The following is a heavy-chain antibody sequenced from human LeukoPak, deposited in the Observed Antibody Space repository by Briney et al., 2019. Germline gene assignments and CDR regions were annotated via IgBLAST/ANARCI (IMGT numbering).Heavy chain of an antibody. Sequence: ASVKVSCKASGYTFTSYYMHWVRQAPGQGLEWMGIINPSGGSTSYAQKFQGRVTMTRDMSTSTVYMELSSLRSEDTAVYYCASEGLAVAGLFDYWGQGTLVSVSS. V-gene: IGHV1-46*01. CDR1: GYTFTSYY. D-gene: IGHD6-19*01. CDR2: INPSGGST. J-gene: IGHJ4*02. CDR3: ASEGLAVAGLFDY.